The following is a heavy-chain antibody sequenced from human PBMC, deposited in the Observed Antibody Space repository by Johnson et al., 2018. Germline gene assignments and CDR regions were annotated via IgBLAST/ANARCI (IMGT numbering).Heavy chain of an antibody. CDR1: GGTFSSYA. CDR3: ATRITMIVVDAFDI. D-gene: IGHD3-22*01. V-gene: IGHV1-69*14. Sequence: QVQLVQSGAEVKKPGSSVKVSCKASGGTFSSYAISWVRQAPGQGLEWMGGIIPIFGIANYAQKFQGRVTITADKSTSTAYMELSSLRSEDTAVYYCATRITMIVVDAFDIWGQGTMVTVSS. CDR2: IIPIFGIA. J-gene: IGHJ3*02.